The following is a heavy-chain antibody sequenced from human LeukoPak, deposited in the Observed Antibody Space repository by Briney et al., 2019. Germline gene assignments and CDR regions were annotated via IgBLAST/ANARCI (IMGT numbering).Heavy chain of an antibody. CDR1: GFSFSTYW. J-gene: IGHJ4*02. V-gene: IGHV3-7*01. Sequence: GGSLRLSCSASGFSFSTYWMSWVRQTPETGLKFVANIDRDGSVRNYMDSLRGRSTISRDNAKKSMYLEINSLRADDTAVYYCARDPGSSSFDLWGRGALVTVSS. D-gene: IGHD6-13*01. CDR2: IDRDGSVR. CDR3: ARDPGSSSFDL.